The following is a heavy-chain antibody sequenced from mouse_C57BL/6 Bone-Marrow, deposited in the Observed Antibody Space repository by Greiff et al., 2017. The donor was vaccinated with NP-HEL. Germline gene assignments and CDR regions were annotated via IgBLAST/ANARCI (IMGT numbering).Heavy chain of an antibody. CDR1: GYTFTSYW. J-gene: IGHJ3*01. CDR3: AANSYCPSPCFAY. CDR2: INPCSGYT. V-gene: IGHV1-7*01. D-gene: IGHD2-10*02. Sequence: QVQLQQSGAELANPGASVKLSCKASGYTFTSYWMHWVKQRPGQGLEWIGYINPCSGYTKYNQKFKDKATLTVDKSSSTAYMQLSSLTSEDSAVYYCAANSYCPSPCFAYWGQGTLVTVSA.